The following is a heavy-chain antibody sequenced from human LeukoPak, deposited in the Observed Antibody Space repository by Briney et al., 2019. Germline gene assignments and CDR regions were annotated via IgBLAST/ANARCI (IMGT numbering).Heavy chain of an antibody. CDR2: IYYSGST. V-gene: IGHV4-59*01. D-gene: IGHD5-12*01. Sequence: ASETLSLTCTVSGGSISSYYWSWIRQPPGKGLEWIGYIYYSGSTNYNPSLKSRVTILVDTSKNQFSLKLSSVTAADTAVYFCARDPYSGYGRFDYWGQGTLVTVSS. J-gene: IGHJ4*02. CDR3: ARDPYSGYGRFDY. CDR1: GGSISSYY.